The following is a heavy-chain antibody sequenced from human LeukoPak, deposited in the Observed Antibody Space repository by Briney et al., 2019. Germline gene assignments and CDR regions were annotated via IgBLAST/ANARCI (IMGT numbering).Heavy chain of an antibody. D-gene: IGHD6-6*01. CDR3: ASSEYSSSYAKTENYYYYGMDV. CDR1: GYSFTSYW. J-gene: IGHJ6*02. CDR2: IYPGDSDT. Sequence: GESLKISFKGSGYSFTSYWIGWVRQLPGKGLEWMVIIYPGDSDTRYSASFQGRVTISADKSIRPAYLQWSSLKASDTDMYYCASSEYSSSYAKTENYYYYGMDVWGQGTTVTVSS. V-gene: IGHV5-51*01.